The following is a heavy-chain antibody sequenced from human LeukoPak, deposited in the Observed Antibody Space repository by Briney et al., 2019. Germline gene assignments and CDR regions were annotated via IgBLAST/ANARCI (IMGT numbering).Heavy chain of an antibody. J-gene: IGHJ4*02. Sequence: SETLSLVCSLSGASISSYYWSWIRQPAGKGLEWIGRIYTSGSTNYNPSLKSRVTMSVDTSKNQFSLKLSSVTAADTAVYYCARVVRQYGDYYFYYFGQGTLVTVSS. V-gene: IGHV4-4*07. CDR1: GASISSYY. CDR3: ARVVRQYGDYYFYY. CDR2: IYTSGST. D-gene: IGHD4-17*01.